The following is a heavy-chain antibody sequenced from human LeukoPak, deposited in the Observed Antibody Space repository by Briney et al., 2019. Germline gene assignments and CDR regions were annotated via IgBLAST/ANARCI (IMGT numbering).Heavy chain of an antibody. CDR2: ISYDGSNK. CDR1: GFTFSSYG. Sequence: QPGGSLRLSCAASGFTFSSYGMHWVRQAPGKGLEWVAVISYDGSNKYYADSVKGRFTISRDNSKNTLYLQMNSLRAEDTAVYYCARDLGNSGYDYSRRWLDPWGQGTLVTVSS. V-gene: IGHV3-30*03. J-gene: IGHJ5*02. CDR3: ARDLGNSGYDYSRRWLDP. D-gene: IGHD5-12*01.